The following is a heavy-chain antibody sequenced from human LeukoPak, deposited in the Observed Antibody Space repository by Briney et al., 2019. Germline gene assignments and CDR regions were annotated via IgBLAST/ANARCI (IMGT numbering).Heavy chain of an antibody. D-gene: IGHD1-26*01. CDR3: ARDRWELQDRSAFDF. V-gene: IGHV4-59*01. J-gene: IGHJ3*01. CDR2: IYYSGST. CDR1: GGSISSYY. Sequence: PSETLSLTCTVSGGSISSYYWSWIRQPPGKGLEWIGYIYYSGSTNYNPSLKSRVTISVDTSKNQFSLRLSSVTAADTAVYYCARDRWELQDRSAFDFWGQGTMVTVSS.